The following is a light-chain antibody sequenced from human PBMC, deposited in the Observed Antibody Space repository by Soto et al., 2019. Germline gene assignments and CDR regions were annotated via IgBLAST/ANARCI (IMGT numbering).Light chain of an antibody. J-gene: IGLJ1*01. CDR1: STDVGGYNY. CDR3: SSYVLYTSAI. Sequence: QSALTQPPSASGSPGQSVTISCTGTSTDVGGYNYVSWYQQHPGKAPKLMIFEVNKRPSGVPDRFSGSKSGNTASLTVSGLQAEDEAECYCSSYVLYTSAIFGTWTKIT. CDR2: EVN. V-gene: IGLV2-8*01.